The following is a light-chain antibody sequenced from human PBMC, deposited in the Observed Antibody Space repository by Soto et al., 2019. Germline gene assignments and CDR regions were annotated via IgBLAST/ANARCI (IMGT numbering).Light chain of an antibody. V-gene: IGLV1-44*01. CDR3: AVWDNSLNGLV. CDR2: RSN. J-gene: IGLJ3*02. CDR1: SSNIGSHT. Sequence: QSVLTQPPSASGTPGQRVTISCSGSSSNIGSHTVNWYQQLPGTAPKLLIYRSNQRPSGVPDRFSGSKSGTSASLAISGLQSEDEADYYCAVWDNSLNGLVIGGGTKLTVL.